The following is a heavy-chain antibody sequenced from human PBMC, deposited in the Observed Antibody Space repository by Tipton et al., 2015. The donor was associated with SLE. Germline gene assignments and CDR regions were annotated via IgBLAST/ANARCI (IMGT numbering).Heavy chain of an antibody. V-gene: IGHV4-39*01. CDR1: GGSISSSRYY. CDR2: IYYSGST. CDR3: ARTYYYDSSGYPNAFDI. J-gene: IGHJ3*02. Sequence: TLSLTCTVSGGSISSSRYYWGWIRQPPGKGLEWIGTIYYSGSTYYNPSLKSRVTISVDTSKNQFSLKLSSVTAADTAVYYCARTYYYDSSGYPNAFDIWGQGTMVTVSS. D-gene: IGHD3-22*01.